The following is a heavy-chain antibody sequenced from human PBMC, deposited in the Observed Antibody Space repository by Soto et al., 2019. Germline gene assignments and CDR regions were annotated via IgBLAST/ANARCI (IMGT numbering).Heavy chain of an antibody. Sequence: QVQLQQWGAGLLKPSETLSLTCAVYGGSFSGYYWSWIRQAPGKGLEWIGEINHSGRTNYNPSLKSRVTTSVDTSKNQVSLKLSAVTAADTAVYYCARGRNSWYGGMDVWGQVTTVIVSS. CDR2: INHSGRT. D-gene: IGHD6-13*01. J-gene: IGHJ6*02. V-gene: IGHV4-34*01. CDR1: GGSFSGYY. CDR3: ARGRNSWYGGMDV.